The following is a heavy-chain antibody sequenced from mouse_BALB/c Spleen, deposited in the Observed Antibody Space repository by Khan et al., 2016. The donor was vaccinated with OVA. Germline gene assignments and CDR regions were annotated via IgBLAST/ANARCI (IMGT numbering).Heavy chain of an antibody. J-gene: IGHJ3*01. CDR1: GFSLTSYG. CDR3: ARNYDYDEGLSY. V-gene: IGHV2-2*02. Sequence: QVQLKESGPGLVQPSQSLSITCTVSGFSLTSYGVHWVRQSPGKGLEWLGVIWSGGSTDYNAAFISRLSISKDNSKSQVFFKLNNLQANDTAIYYCARNYDYDEGLSYWGQGTLVTVFA. CDR2: IWSGGST. D-gene: IGHD2-4*01.